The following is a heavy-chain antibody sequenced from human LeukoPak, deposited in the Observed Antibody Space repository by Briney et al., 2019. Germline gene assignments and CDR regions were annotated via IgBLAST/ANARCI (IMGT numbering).Heavy chain of an antibody. V-gene: IGHV4-34*01. CDR3: ARGGYSYGYGY. CDR2: INHSGST. Sequence: SETLSLTCAVYGGSLSDSYWSWIRQPPGKGLEWIGEINHSGSTNYNPSLKSRVTISVDTSKNQFSLKLSSVTAADTAVYYCARGGYSYGYGYWGQETLVTVSS. D-gene: IGHD5-18*01. CDR1: GGSLSDSY. J-gene: IGHJ4*02.